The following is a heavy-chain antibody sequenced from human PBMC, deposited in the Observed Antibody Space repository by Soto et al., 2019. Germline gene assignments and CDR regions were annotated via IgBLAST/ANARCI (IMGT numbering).Heavy chain of an antibody. V-gene: IGHV1-18*01. D-gene: IGHD3-10*01. Sequence: QVQLVQSGAEVKKPGASVKVSCKASGYTFTSYGISWVRQAPGQGLEWMGWISAYNGNTNYAQKLQGRVTMTTDTSTSPAYRERRSLGSDDTAVYYGAGGVWCGELGWNGYYYGMDVWGQGTTVTVSS. CDR1: GYTFTSYG. CDR2: ISAYNGNT. J-gene: IGHJ6*02. CDR3: AGGVWCGELGWNGYYYGMDV.